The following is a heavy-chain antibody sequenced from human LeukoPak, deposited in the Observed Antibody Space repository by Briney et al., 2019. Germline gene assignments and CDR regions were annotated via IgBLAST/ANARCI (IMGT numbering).Heavy chain of an antibody. V-gene: IGHV3-23*01. CDR2: ISGSGGST. J-gene: IGHJ4*02. CDR1: GFTFSSYA. CDR3: TRDEN. Sequence: PGGSLRLSCAASGFTFSSYAMSWVRQAPGKGLEWVSAISGSGGSTYYADSVKGRFTISRDNAKKSLYLQMNSLRVEDTAMYYCTRDENWGQGTLVTVSS.